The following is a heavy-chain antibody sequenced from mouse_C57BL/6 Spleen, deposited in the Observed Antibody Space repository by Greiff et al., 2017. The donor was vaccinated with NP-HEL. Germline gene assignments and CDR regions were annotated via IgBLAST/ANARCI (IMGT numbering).Heavy chain of an antibody. CDR3: ARPPLYYGSSYGYFDV. CDR2: IYPRSGNT. Sequence: QVQLQQSGAELARPGASVKLSCKASGYTFTSYGISWVKQRTGQGLEWIGEIYPRSGNTYYNEKFKGKATLTADKSSSTAYMELRSLTSEDSAVYFCARPPLYYGSSYGYFDVWGTGTTVTVSS. CDR1: GYTFTSYG. V-gene: IGHV1-81*01. J-gene: IGHJ1*03. D-gene: IGHD1-1*01.